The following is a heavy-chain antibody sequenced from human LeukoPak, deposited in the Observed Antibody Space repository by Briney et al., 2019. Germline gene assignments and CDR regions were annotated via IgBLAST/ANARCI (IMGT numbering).Heavy chain of an antibody. J-gene: IGHJ4*02. Sequence: PSETLSLTCTVSGGSISSSSYYWGWIRQPPGKGLEWIGSIYYSGSTYYNPSLKSRVTISVDTSKNQFSLKLSSVTAADTAVYYCARTPRARQADYWGQGTLVTVSS. CDR3: ARTPRARQADY. V-gene: IGHV4-39*07. CDR1: GGSISSSSYY. D-gene: IGHD6-6*01. CDR2: IYYSGST.